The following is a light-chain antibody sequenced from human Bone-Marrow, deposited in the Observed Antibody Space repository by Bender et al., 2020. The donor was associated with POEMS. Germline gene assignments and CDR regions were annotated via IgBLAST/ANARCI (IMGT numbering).Light chain of an antibody. CDR2: LND. Sequence: QSVLTQPPSASGTPGQSVIISCSGTDSNFGGNNVNWYQVPPGTAPRLLIYLNDNRPSGVPDRFSASKSGSSASLVITGLQPEDEADYYCQSYDNSPSAWLFGGGTRVTVL. J-gene: IGLJ2*01. CDR1: DSNFGGNN. V-gene: IGLV1-40*01. CDR3: QSYDNSPSAWL.